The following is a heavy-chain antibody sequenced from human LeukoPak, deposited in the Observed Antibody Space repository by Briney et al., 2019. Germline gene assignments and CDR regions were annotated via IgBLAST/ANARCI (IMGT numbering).Heavy chain of an antibody. V-gene: IGHV3-21*01. D-gene: IGHD6-19*01. CDR2: ISSSSSYI. CDR1: GFTFSSYS. J-gene: IGHJ4*02. Sequence: PGGSLRLSCAASGFTFSSYSMNWVRLAPGKGLEWVSSISSSSSYIYYADSVKGRFTISRDNAKNSLYLQMNSLRAEDTAVYYCARTSSGWYRLVDYWGQGTLVTVSS. CDR3: ARTSSGWYRLVDY.